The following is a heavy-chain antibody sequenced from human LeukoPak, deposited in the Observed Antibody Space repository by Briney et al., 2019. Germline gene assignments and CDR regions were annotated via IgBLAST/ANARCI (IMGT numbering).Heavy chain of an antibody. CDR1: GFTFNNYN. CDR3: AKTAVVTAILSRYFDY. V-gene: IGHV3-21*04. CDR2: ITSSGTYI. J-gene: IGHJ4*02. D-gene: IGHD2-21*02. Sequence: GGSLRLSCAASGFTFNNYNMNWVRQAPGKALEWVSSITSSGTYIFYADSVKGRFTISRDNSKNTLYLQMNSLRAEDTAVYYCAKTAVVTAILSRYFDYWGQGTLVTVSS.